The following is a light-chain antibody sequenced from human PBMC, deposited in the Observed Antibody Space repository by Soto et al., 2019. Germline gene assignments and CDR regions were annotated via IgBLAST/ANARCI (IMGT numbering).Light chain of an antibody. J-gene: IGLJ1*01. V-gene: IGLV2-14*03. CDR2: DVS. CDR3: SSHTNTNSYV. Sequence: QSVLTQPASVSGSPGHSITISCTGTSSDVGGSDYVSWYQHHPDKAPKLVISDVSNRPSGVSYRFSGSKSGNTASLTISGLQAEDEAIYYCSSHTNTNSYVFGTGTKVTVL. CDR1: SSDVGGSDY.